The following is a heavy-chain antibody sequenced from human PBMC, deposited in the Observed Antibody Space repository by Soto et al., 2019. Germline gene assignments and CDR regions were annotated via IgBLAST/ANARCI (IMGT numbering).Heavy chain of an antibody. CDR3: ARGQRGGYYYGSGSYYPIPFDY. D-gene: IGHD3-10*01. Sequence: GASVKVSCKASGGTFSSYAISWVRQAPGQGLEWMGGIIPIFGTANYAQKFQGRVTITADESTSTAYMELSSLRSEDTAVYYCARGQRGGYYYGSGSYYPIPFDYWGQGTLVTVSS. J-gene: IGHJ4*02. CDR2: IIPIFGTA. V-gene: IGHV1-69*13. CDR1: GGTFSSYA.